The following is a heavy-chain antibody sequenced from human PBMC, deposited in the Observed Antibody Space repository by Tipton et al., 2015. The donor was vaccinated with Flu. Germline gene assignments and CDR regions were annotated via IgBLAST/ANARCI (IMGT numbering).Heavy chain of an antibody. CDR2: ISAYNGNT. J-gene: IGHJ4*02. Sequence: QLVQSGAEVKKPGASVKVSCKASGYTFTSYGISWVRRAPGQGLEWMGWISAYNGNTNYAQKLQGRVTMTTDTSTSTAYMELRSLRSDDTAVYYCARDRGPCRRGVTTWALGYWGQGTLVTVSS. CDR1: GYTFTSYG. D-gene: IGHD4-17*01. CDR3: ARDRGPCRRGVTTWALGY. V-gene: IGHV1-18*04.